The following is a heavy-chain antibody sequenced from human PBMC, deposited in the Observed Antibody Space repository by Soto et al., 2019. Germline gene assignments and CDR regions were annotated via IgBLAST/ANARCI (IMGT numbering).Heavy chain of an antibody. CDR3: ARGEVRGWEGMDV. J-gene: IGHJ6*02. CDR1: GFTFSSYG. V-gene: IGHV3-33*01. CDR2: IWYDGSNK. Sequence: QVQLVESGGGVVQPGRSLRLSCAASGFTFSSYGMHWVRQAPGKGLEWVAVIWYDGSNKYYADSVKGRFTISRDNSKNTLYLQMNSLRAEDTAVYYCARGEVRGWEGMDVWGQGTTVTVSS. D-gene: IGHD6-19*01.